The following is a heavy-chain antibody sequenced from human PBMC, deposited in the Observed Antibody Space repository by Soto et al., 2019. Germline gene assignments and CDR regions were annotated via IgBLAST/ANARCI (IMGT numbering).Heavy chain of an antibody. Sequence: QVQLQESGPGLVKPSQTLSLTCTVSGGSISSGGYYWSWIRQHPGKGLEWIGYIYYSGSTYYNPPLKSRVTISVDTSKNQFSLKLRSVTAADTAVYYCARDLRFRGFYGMDVWGQGTTVTVSS. D-gene: IGHD3-10*01. CDR1: GGSISSGGYY. CDR3: ARDLRFRGFYGMDV. CDR2: IYYSGST. J-gene: IGHJ6*02. V-gene: IGHV4-31*03.